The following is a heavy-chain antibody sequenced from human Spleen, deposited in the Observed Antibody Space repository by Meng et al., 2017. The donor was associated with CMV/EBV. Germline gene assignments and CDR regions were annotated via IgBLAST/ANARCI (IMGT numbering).Heavy chain of an antibody. J-gene: IGHJ4*01. D-gene: IGHD3-3*01. Sequence: SETLSLTCSVSGGSISSNYYYWAWIRQPPGKGLTWIGSISYRGSTYYNPSLKSRVTISSDTSKNQFSLRLTYVTAADTAVFYCARLEKTAFWSGSPDYWGHGTLVTVSS. CDR2: ISYRGST. CDR3: ARLEKTAFWSGSPDY. CDR1: GGSISSNYYY. V-gene: IGHV4-39*07.